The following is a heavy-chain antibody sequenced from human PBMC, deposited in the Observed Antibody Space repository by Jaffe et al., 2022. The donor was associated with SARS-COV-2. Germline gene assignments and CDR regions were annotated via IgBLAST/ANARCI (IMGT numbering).Heavy chain of an antibody. V-gene: IGHV3-7*01. CDR3: AREVPERYFDWLFHHRGGHWFDP. D-gene: IGHD3-9*01. Sequence: EVQLVESGGGLVQPGGSLRLSCAASGFTFSSYWMSWVRQAPGKGLEWVANIKQDGSEKYYVDSVKGRFTISRDNAKNSLYLQMNSLRAEDTAVYYCAREVPERYFDWLFHHRGGHWFDPWGQGTLVTVSS. CDR1: GFTFSSYW. J-gene: IGHJ5*02. CDR2: IKQDGSEK.